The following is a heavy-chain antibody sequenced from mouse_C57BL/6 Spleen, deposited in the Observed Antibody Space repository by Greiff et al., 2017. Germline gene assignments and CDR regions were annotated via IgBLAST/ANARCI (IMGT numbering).Heavy chain of an antibody. CDR1: GYTFTSYW. J-gene: IGHJ4*01. Sequence: QVQLQQSGAELVRPGSSVKLSCKASGYTFTSYWMHWVKQRPIQGLEWIGNIDPSDSETHYNQKFKDKATLTVDKSSSTAYMQLSSLTSEDSAVYYCARDGSSYFYAMDYWGQGTSVTVSS. D-gene: IGHD1-1*01. CDR3: ARDGSSYFYAMDY. V-gene: IGHV1-52*01. CDR2: IDPSDSET.